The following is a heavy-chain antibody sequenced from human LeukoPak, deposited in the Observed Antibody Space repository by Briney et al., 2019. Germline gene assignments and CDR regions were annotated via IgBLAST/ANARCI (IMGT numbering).Heavy chain of an antibody. CDR2: ISGSVGGT. CDR3: AKDPEVPAAIVLNWFDP. Sequence: PGGSPRLSCAASGLALTRYAISSGSRSPRRRVWWGSGISGSVGGTTYADSVKGRFTIYRDNSKNTLYLQMNSLRAEDTAVYYCAKDPEVPAAIVLNWFDPWGQGTLVTVSS. J-gene: IGHJ5*02. D-gene: IGHD2-2*01. CDR1: GLALTRYA. V-gene: IGHV3-23*01.